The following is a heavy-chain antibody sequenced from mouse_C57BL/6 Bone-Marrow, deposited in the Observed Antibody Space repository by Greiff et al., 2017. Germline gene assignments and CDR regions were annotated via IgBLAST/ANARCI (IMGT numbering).Heavy chain of an antibody. D-gene: IGHD2-3*01. Sequence: VQLQQPGAELVKPGASVKLSCKASGYTFTSYWMHWVKQRPGQGLEWIGMIHPNSGSTNYNEKFKSKATLTVDKSSSTAYMQLSSLTSEDSAVYYCAGDGPYYAMDYWGQGNSATVTA. V-gene: IGHV1-64*01. CDR1: GYTFTSYW. CDR2: IHPNSGST. CDR3: AGDGPYYAMDY. J-gene: IGHJ4*01.